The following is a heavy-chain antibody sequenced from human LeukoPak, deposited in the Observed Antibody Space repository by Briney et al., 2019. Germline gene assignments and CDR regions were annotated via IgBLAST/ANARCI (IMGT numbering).Heavy chain of an antibody. J-gene: IGHJ4*02. CDR2: IYYSGST. CDR1: GGSVSSGSYY. CDR3: ASSSGWYYFGY. Sequence: PSETLSLTCTGSGGSVSSGSYYWSWIRQPPGKGLEWSGYIYYSGSTNYNPSLKSRVPISVDTSKNQFSLKLSSVTAADTAVYYCASSSGWYYFGYWGQGTLVTASS. V-gene: IGHV4-61*01. D-gene: IGHD6-19*01.